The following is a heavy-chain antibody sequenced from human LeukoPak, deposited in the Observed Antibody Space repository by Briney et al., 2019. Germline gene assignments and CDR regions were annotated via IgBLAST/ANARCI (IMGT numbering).Heavy chain of an antibody. V-gene: IGHV3-23*01. J-gene: IGHJ4*02. Sequence: GGSLRLSCAASGFTFDDYGMSWVRQAPGKGLEWVSAISGSGGSTYYADSVKGRFTISRDNSKNTLYLQMNSLRAEDTAVYYCAKSWIAARPNVYYFDYWGQGTLVTVSS. CDR2: ISGSGGST. D-gene: IGHD6-6*01. CDR1: GFTFDDYG. CDR3: AKSWIAARPNVYYFDY.